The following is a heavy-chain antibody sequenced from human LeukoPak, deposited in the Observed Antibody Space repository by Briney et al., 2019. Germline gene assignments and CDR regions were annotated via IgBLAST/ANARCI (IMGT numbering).Heavy chain of an antibody. Sequence: SVKVSCKASGDTFSSYVVSWVRQAPGQGLEWMGGINPVFGTAHYAQKFQDRVTITADESTSTAYMELSSLRSEDTAVYYCAKTFLTAYDTYFYYYGLDVWGQGTPVTVSS. CDR3: AKTFLTAYDTYFYYYGLDV. J-gene: IGHJ6*02. V-gene: IGHV1-69*13. CDR1: GDTFSSYV. CDR2: INPVFGTA. D-gene: IGHD3-9*01.